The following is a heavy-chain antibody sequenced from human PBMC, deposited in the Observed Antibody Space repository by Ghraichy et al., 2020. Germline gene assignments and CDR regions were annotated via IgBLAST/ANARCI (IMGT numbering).Heavy chain of an antibody. V-gene: IGHV3-13*01. J-gene: IGHJ3*02. CDR1: GFTFSSYD. CDR2: IGTAGDT. Sequence: GGSLRLSCAASGFTFSSYDMHWVRQATGKGLEWVSAIGTAGDTYSPGSVKGRFTISRENAKNSLYLQMNSLRAGDTAVYYCARGGNYYDSSGYYHRNDAFDIWGQGTMVTVSS. CDR3: ARGGNYYDSSGYYHRNDAFDI. D-gene: IGHD3-22*01.